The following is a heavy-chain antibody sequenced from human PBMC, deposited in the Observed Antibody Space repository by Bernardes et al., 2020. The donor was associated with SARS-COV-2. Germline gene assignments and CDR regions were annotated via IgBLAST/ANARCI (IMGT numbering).Heavy chain of an antibody. D-gene: IGHD3-10*01. CDR3: ARATGSGADLIEQ. V-gene: IGHV3-33*08. CDR2: IWNDGREP. Sequence: GGSLRLSCAASGFTFSSDAMHWVRQAPGKGLEWVALIWNDGREPKYADSVRGRFTISRDNSKNTVFLQMNSLKAEDTATYFCARATGSGADLIEQWGQGTMVSVSS. J-gene: IGHJ4*02. CDR1: GFTFSSDA.